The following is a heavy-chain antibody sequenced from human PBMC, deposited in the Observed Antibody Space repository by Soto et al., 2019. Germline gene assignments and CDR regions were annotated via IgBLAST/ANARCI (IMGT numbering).Heavy chain of an antibody. CDR3: ARGGGRGYSSSWYPGDVFDI. V-gene: IGHV5-51*01. CDR1: GYSFTSYW. D-gene: IGHD6-13*01. CDR2: IYPGDSDT. J-gene: IGHJ3*02. Sequence: PGESLKISCKGSGYSFTSYWIGWVRQMPGKGLEWMGIIYPGDSDTRYSPSFQGQVTISADKSISTAYLQWSSLKASDTAMYYCARGGGRGYSSSWYPGDVFDIWGKGKMVTVSS.